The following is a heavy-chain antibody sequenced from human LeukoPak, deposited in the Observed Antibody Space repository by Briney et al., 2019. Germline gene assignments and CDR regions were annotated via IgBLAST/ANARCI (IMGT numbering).Heavy chain of an antibody. CDR3: ARGPVVVADTNWFDP. CDR1: GYTFTGYY. D-gene: IGHD2-15*01. CDR2: INPNSGGT. V-gene: IGHV1-2*02. Sequence: ASVKVSCKASGYTFTGYYMHWVRQAPGQGLEWMGWINPNSGGTNYAQKFQGRVTMTRDTSISTAYMELSRLRSDDTAVYYCARGPVVVADTNWFDPWGQGTLVTVSS. J-gene: IGHJ5*02.